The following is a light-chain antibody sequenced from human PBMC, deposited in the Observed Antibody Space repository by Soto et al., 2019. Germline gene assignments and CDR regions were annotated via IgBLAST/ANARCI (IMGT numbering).Light chain of an antibody. CDR1: QSVLYSSNNKNY. CDR2: WAS. CDR3: QQRRDWPRT. V-gene: IGKV4-1*01. J-gene: IGKJ2*01. Sequence: DIVMTQSPDSLAVSLGERATINCKSSQSVLYSSNNKNYLAWYQQKPGQPPKLLIYWASTRESGVPDRFSGSGSGTDFTLTISSLQAEDVAVYYCQQRRDWPRTFGRGTKLEIK.